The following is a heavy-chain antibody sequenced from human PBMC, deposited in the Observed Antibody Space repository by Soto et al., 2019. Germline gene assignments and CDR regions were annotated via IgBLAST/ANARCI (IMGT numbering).Heavy chain of an antibody. V-gene: IGHV1-69*02. D-gene: IGHD6-13*01. CDR3: ASGYSSSWLFDY. CDR2: IIPILGIA. Sequence: QVQLVQSGAEVKKPGSSVKVSCKASGGTFSSYTISWVRQAPGQGLEWMGRIIPILGIANYAQKFQGRVTITADKCTSTAYMELSSLGSEDTAVYYCASGYSSSWLFDYWGQGTLVTVSS. CDR1: GGTFSSYT. J-gene: IGHJ4*02.